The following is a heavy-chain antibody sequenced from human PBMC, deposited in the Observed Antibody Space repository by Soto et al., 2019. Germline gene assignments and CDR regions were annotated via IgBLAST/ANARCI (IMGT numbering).Heavy chain of an antibody. Sequence: SETLSLTCVVSGGSISSTNWWTWVRQTPGKGLEWIGEIYHTGTTSYNPSLYSRVTMSVDTSKNQFSLKVNSVTAADTAVYYCARESYHGSGATVVAYWGKGTLVTVSS. CDR3: ARESYHGSGATVVAY. D-gene: IGHD3-10*01. V-gene: IGHV4-4*02. J-gene: IGHJ4*02. CDR1: GGSISSTNW. CDR2: IYHTGTT.